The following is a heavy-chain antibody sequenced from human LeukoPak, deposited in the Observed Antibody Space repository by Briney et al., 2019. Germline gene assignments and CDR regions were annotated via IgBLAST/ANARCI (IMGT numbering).Heavy chain of an antibody. CDR3: AKEEQQFDYFDY. CDR2: IYSGGST. CDR1: GFTVSNSN. D-gene: IGHD6-6*01. V-gene: IGHV3-53*01. Sequence: GGSLRLSCSASGFTVSNSNMNWVRQAPGKGLEWISVIYSGGSTHYADSVKGRLTISRDNSKNTLFLQMNSLRVEDTAVYYCAKEEQQFDYFDYWGQGTLVTVSS. J-gene: IGHJ4*02.